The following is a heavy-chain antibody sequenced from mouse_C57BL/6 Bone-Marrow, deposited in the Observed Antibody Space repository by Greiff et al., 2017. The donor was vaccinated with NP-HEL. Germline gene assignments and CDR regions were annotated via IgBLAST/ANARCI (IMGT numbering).Heavy chain of an antibody. J-gene: IGHJ4*01. CDR1: GYSITSDY. CDR2: ISYSGST. Sequence: EVKVVESGPGLAKPSQTLSLTCSVTGYSITSDYWNWIRKFPGNKLEYMGYISYSGSTYYNPSLKSRISITRDTSKNQYYLQVNSVTTEDTATYYCARGLWGYDYAMDYWGQGTSVTVSS. V-gene: IGHV3-8*01. D-gene: IGHD2-2*01. CDR3: ARGLWGYDYAMDY.